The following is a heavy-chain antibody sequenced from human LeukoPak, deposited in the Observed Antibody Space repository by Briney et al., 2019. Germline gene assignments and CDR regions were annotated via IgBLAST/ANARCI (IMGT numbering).Heavy chain of an antibody. CDR2: INHSGST. Sequence: SETLTLTCAVYGGSFSGYYWSWVRQPPGKGLEWIGEINHSGSTNYNPSLKSRVTISVDTSKHQFSLKLSSVTAADTAVYYCASPSGRGYCSGGSCYSEADALDYWGKEAQLPVSS. V-gene: IGHV4-34*01. CDR1: GGSFSGYY. J-gene: IGHJ4*02. D-gene: IGHD2-15*01. CDR3: ASPSGRGYCSGGSCYSEADALDY.